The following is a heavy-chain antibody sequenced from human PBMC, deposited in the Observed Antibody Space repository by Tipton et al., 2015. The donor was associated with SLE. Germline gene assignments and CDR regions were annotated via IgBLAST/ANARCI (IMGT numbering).Heavy chain of an antibody. CDR2: INHDGST. D-gene: IGHD5-12*01. Sequence: LRLSCAVYGASFSGNYWSWIRQPPGKGLEWIGEINHDGSTNYNPSLESRVAISVDTSKNQISLKVTSVTAADTAVYYCATGGYDWGLYQYYYGLDVWGQGTAVTVSS. J-gene: IGHJ6*02. V-gene: IGHV4-34*01. CDR3: ATGGYDWGLYQYYYGLDV. CDR1: GASFSGNY.